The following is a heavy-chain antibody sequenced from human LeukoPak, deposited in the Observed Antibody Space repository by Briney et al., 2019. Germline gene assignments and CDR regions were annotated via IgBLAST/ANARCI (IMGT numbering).Heavy chain of an antibody. V-gene: IGHV3-53*01. CDR1: GFTVSSNY. CDR2: IYSGGST. Sequence: PGGSLRLSCAASGFTVSSNYMSWVRQAPGKGLEWVSVIYSGGSTYYADSVKGRFTISRDNSKNTLYLQMNSLRAEDTAVYYCARESRGSPSYYYYYMDVWGKGTTVTISS. D-gene: IGHD5-12*01. J-gene: IGHJ6*03. CDR3: ARESRGSPSYYYYYMDV.